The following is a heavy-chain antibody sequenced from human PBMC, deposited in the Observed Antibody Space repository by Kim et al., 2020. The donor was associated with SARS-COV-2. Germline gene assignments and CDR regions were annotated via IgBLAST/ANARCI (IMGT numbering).Heavy chain of an antibody. J-gene: IGHJ4*02. Sequence: GGSLRLSCAASGFTFSNYAMHWVRQAPGKGPEWVAAVSKDGDIKYYADSVKGRLTISRDNSKNTLFLQMDSLRPEDTAVYHCAKGVWTSGPNWAWDCYLDDWVQGTLVTVSS. CDR3: AKGVWTSGPNWAWDCYLDD. V-gene: IGHV3-30*18. D-gene: IGHD2-2*01. CDR2: VSKDGDIK. CDR1: GFTFSNYA.